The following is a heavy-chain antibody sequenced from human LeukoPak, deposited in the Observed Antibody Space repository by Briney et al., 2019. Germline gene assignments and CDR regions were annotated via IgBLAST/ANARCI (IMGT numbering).Heavy chain of an antibody. D-gene: IGHD2-15*01. Sequence: SETLSLTCTVSGGSISSYYWSWIRQPPGKGLEWIGYIYYSGSTNYNPSLKSRVTISVDTSKNQFSLKLSSATAADTAVYYCARVALGECSGGSCYSGYYYMDVWGKGTTVTVSS. J-gene: IGHJ6*03. CDR2: IYYSGST. V-gene: IGHV4-59*08. CDR1: GGSISSYY. CDR3: ARVALGECSGGSCYSGYYYMDV.